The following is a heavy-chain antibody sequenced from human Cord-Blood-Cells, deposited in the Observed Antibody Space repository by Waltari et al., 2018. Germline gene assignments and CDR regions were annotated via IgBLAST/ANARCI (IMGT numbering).Heavy chain of an antibody. CDR1: GGSFRGYY. D-gene: IGHD6-6*01. CDR2: INHSGST. Sequence: QVQLQQWGAGLLKPSEPLSPTCAVYGGSFRGYYWSLIRQPPGKGLEWIGEINHSGSTNYNPSLKSRVTISVDTSKNQFSLKLSSVTAADTAVYYCARTRGQLGFDYWGQGTLVTVSS. J-gene: IGHJ4*02. V-gene: IGHV4-34*01. CDR3: ARTRGQLGFDY.